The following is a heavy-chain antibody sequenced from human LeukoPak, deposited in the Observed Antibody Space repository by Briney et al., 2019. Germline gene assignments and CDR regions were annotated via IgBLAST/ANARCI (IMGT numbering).Heavy chain of an antibody. CDR1: GYTFTSYG. CDR3: ARAQKWWLLDY. CDR2: INTDTGNP. V-gene: IGHV7-4-1*02. Sequence: GASVKVSCKASGYTFTSYGISWVRQAPGQGLEWMGWINTDTGNPTYAQAFTGQFVFSLDTSVNTAYLQISSLKAEDTAVYYCARAQKWWLLDYWGQGTLVTVSS. D-gene: IGHD5-12*01. J-gene: IGHJ4*02.